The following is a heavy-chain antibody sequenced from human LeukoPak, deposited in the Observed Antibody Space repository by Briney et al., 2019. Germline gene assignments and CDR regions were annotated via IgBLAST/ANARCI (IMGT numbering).Heavy chain of an antibody. CDR2: ISGSGGST. Sequence: GGSLRLSCAASGFTFSSYAMSWVRQAPGKGLEWVSAISGSGGSTYYADSVKGRFTISRDNSKNTLYLQMNSLRAEDTAVYYCASGIVVVPAATPGYFDYWGQGTLVTVSS. CDR3: ASGIVVVPAATPGYFDY. CDR1: GFTFSSYA. V-gene: IGHV3-23*01. J-gene: IGHJ4*02. D-gene: IGHD2-2*01.